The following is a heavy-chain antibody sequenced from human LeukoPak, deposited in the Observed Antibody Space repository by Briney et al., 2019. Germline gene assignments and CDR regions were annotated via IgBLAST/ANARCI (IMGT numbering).Heavy chain of an antibody. CDR2: IIPIFGTA. CDR3: ARGTVSRYFDWLLWDAFDI. Sequence: ASVKVSCKASGGTFSSYAISWVRQAPGQGLEWMGRIIPIFGTANYAQKFQGRVTITADESTSTAYMELSSLRSEDTAVYYCARGTVSRYFDWLLWDAFDIWGQGTMVTVSP. D-gene: IGHD3-9*01. CDR1: GGTFSSYA. J-gene: IGHJ3*02. V-gene: IGHV1-69*13.